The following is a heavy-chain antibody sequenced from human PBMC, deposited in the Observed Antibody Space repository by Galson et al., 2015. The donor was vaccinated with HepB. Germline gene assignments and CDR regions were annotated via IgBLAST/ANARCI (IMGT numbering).Heavy chain of an antibody. V-gene: IGHV3-33*01. CDR3: ARDLYPPAFSGWYEGSPGEYYYYGMDV. J-gene: IGHJ6*02. D-gene: IGHD6-19*01. CDR2: IWYDGSNK. Sequence: SLRLSCAASGFTFSSYGMHWVRQAPGKGLEWVAVIWYDGSNKYYADSVKGRFTISRDNSKNTLYLQMNSLRAEDTAVYYCARDLYPPAFSGWYEGSPGEYYYYGMDVWGQGTTVTVSS. CDR1: GFTFSSYG.